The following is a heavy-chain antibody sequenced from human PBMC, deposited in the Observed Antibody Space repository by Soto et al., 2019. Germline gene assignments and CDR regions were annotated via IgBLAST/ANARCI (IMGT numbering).Heavy chain of an antibody. CDR2: IYYNGDT. V-gene: IGHV4-39*01. J-gene: IGHJ4*02. CDR1: GDSITSSVYY. CDR3: ARMVGSSGLDY. Sequence: SETLSLTCTVSGDSITSSVYYWDWIRQPPGKGLEWIGSIYYNGDTYYTPSLKSRVTISIHTSKIQFSLRLTSVTAADTALYYCARMVGSSGLDYWGQGAMVTVSS. D-gene: IGHD3-22*01.